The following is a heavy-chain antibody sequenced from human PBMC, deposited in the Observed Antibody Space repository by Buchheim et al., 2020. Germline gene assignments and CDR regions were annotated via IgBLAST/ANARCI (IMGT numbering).Heavy chain of an antibody. CDR2: INPSGAGT. CDR3: ARDQGAAACTSPGY. Sequence: QVQLVQSGAEVKKPGASVKASCKASGYTFTSXYVHWVRQAPGQGLEWMGIINPSGAGTSYSQKFQGRVXMTRATSTSKVYMELSSLGSEDTAVYYCARDQGAAACTSPGYWGQGTL. V-gene: IGHV1-46*01. D-gene: IGHD6-13*01. CDR1: GYTFTSXY. J-gene: IGHJ4*02.